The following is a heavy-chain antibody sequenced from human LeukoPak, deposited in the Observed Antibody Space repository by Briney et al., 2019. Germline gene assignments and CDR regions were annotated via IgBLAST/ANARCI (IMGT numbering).Heavy chain of an antibody. Sequence: PSETLSLTCTVSGGSVSSGSYYWSWIRQPPGKGLEWIGYIYYSGSTNYNPSLKSRVTISVDTSKNQFSLKLRSATAADTAVYYCVREAATDYYDSSGYYRQTEVFDAWGQGTMVTVSS. CDR2: IYYSGST. CDR3: VREAATDYYDSSGYYRQTEVFDA. V-gene: IGHV4-61*01. CDR1: GGSVSSGSYY. D-gene: IGHD3-22*01. J-gene: IGHJ3*01.